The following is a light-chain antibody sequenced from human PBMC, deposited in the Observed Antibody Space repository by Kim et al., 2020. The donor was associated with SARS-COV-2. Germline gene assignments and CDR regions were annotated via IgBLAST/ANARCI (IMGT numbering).Light chain of an antibody. CDR3: QVCDSGVV. V-gene: IGLV3-21*04. J-gene: IGLJ2*01. CDR1: NIGSKS. Sequence: VSVAQGKTARITCGGNNIGSKSVRWYQQKPGQAPVLVIYYDSDRPSGIPERFSGSNSGNTATLTISRVEAGDEADYYCQVCDSGVVFGGGTQLTVL. CDR2: YDS.